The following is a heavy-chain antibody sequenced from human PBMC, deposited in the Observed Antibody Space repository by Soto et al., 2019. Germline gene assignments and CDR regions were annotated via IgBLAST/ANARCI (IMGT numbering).Heavy chain of an antibody. D-gene: IGHD2-21*02. J-gene: IGHJ5*02. CDR3: GRHGGAYCGGDCYSNWFDP. CDR2: SYSGDSDT. V-gene: IGHV5-51*01. Sequence: HGESLNISCKGFGYIHTCYWIGWVRQMPGKGLGWMGISYSGDSDTRYSPSFQGQVTISADKSISTAYLQWSSLKASDTAMYYCGRHGGAYCGGDCYSNWFDPWGQGTLVTVSS. CDR1: GYIHTCYW.